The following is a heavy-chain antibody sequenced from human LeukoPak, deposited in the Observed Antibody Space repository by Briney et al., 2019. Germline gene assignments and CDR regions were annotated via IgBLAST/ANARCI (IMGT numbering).Heavy chain of an antibody. CDR3: AKDSGYSYGLDY. CDR2: IAWNSGSL. D-gene: IGHD5-18*01. CDR1: GFSFDDNA. V-gene: IGHV3-9*01. Sequence: GRSLRLSCAASGFSFDDNAMHWVRQAPGKGLEWVSGIAWNSGSLGYADSVKGRFAVSRDNAKNSLYLQMNNLRAEDTAFYYCAKDSGYSYGLDYWGQGTLVTVSS. J-gene: IGHJ4*02.